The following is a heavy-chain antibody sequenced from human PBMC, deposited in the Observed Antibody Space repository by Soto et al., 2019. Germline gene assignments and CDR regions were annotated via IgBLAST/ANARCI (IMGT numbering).Heavy chain of an antibody. D-gene: IGHD3-10*01. V-gene: IGHV1-58*01. Sequence: EAAVKVSCKASGFTFTSSAVQWVRQARGQRLEWIGWIVVGSGNTNYAQKFQERVTITRDMSTSTAYMELSSLRSEDTAVYYCAADRDGSGTYGMDVWGQGTTVTVSS. CDR3: AADRDGSGTYGMDV. CDR1: GFTFTSSA. CDR2: IVVGSGNT. J-gene: IGHJ6*02.